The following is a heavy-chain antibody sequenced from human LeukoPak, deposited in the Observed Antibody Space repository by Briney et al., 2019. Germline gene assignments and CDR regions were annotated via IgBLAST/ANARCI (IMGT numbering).Heavy chain of an antibody. D-gene: IGHD5-18*01. CDR2: MNPNSGNT. V-gene: IGHV1-8*02. CDR1: GYTFTSYD. Sequence: ASVKVSCKASGYTFTSYDINWVRQATGQGLEWMGWMNPNSGNTGYAQKFQGRVTMTTDTSTSTAYMELRSLRSDDTAVYYCATGIRGRYFDYWGQGTLVTVSS. CDR3: ATGIRGRYFDY. J-gene: IGHJ4*02.